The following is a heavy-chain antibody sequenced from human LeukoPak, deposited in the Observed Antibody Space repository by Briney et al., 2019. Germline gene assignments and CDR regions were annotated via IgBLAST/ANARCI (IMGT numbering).Heavy chain of an antibody. CDR3: ARDMRTPGIADWFDP. CDR2: INPKTGGT. Sequence: GASVKVSCKASGYTFTDYYMHRVRQAPGQGLEWMGWINPKTGGTHYVQNFQGRVTMTRDTSITTVYMELNSLKSDDSAMYYCARDMRTPGIADWFDPWGQGTLVTVSS. CDR1: GYTFTDYY. V-gene: IGHV1-2*02. D-gene: IGHD2-15*01. J-gene: IGHJ5*02.